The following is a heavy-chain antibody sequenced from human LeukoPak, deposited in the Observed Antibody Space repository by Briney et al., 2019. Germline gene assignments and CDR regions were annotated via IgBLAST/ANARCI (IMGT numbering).Heavy chain of an antibody. CDR3: ARRYMATSAEDFDY. J-gene: IGHJ4*02. CDR2: ISGRAGAGNT. CDR1: GFTISSYG. Sequence: GGTLRLSCAASGFTISSYGMNWVRQAPGKGLEWVSGISGRAGAGNTYYADSVKGRFTISRDNSKNTLYLQMNSLRAEDTAVYYCARRYMATSAEDFDYWGQGTLVTVSS. D-gene: IGHD3-16*02. V-gene: IGHV3-23*01.